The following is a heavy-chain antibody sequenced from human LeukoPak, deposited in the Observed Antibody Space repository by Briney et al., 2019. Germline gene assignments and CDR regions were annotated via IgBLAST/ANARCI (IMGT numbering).Heavy chain of an antibody. Sequence: SVKVSCKASGGTFSSYAISWVRQAPGQGLEWMGRIIPILGIANYAQKFQGRVTITADKSTSTAYMELSSLRSEDTAVYYCARDPPYGDCRWCSAFDIWGQGTMVTVSS. J-gene: IGHJ3*02. V-gene: IGHV1-69*04. CDR1: GGTFSSYA. CDR3: ARDPPYGDCRWCSAFDI. D-gene: IGHD4-17*01. CDR2: IIPILGIA.